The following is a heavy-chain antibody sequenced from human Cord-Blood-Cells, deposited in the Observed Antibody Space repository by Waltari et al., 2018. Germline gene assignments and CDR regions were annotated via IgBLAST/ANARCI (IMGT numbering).Heavy chain of an antibody. CDR1: GYSISSGYY. CDR3: ARGITGITADY. Sequence: QVQLQESGPGLVKLSETMSLTCTVSGYSISSGYYWCWIRQPPGKGLEWIGSIYHSGSTYYNPSLKSRVTISVDTSKNQFSLKLSSVTAADTAVYYCARGITGITADYWGQGTLVTVSS. D-gene: IGHD1-20*01. J-gene: IGHJ4*02. V-gene: IGHV4-38-2*02. CDR2: IYHSGST.